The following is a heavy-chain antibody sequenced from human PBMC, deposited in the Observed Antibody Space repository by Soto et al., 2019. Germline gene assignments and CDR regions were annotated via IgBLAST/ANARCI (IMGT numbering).Heavy chain of an antibody. V-gene: IGHV1-18*01. CDR1: GYTFTSYG. D-gene: IGHD3-22*01. CDR3: ARGSSYYYDSSGYYNY. Sequence: ASVKVSCKASGYTFTSYGISWVRQAPGQGLEWMGWISAYNGNTNYAQKLQGRVTMTTDTSTSTAYMELRSLRSDDTAVYYCARGSSYYYDSSGYYNYWGQGTLVTVSS. J-gene: IGHJ4*02. CDR2: ISAYNGNT.